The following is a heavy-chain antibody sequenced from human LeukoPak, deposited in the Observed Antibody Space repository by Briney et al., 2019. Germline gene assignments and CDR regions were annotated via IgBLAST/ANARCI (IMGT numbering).Heavy chain of an antibody. D-gene: IGHD2-2*01. V-gene: IGHV3-30*02. Sequence: GGSLRLSCAASGFTLRNYGMHWVRQAPGKRLEWMAFIRYDGGNIHYADSVKGRFTISRDNSKNTLFMQMNSLRAEDTAVYYCAKDECSTTSCYFVAYYFNSWGPGTPVTVSS. J-gene: IGHJ4*02. CDR3: AKDECSTTSCYFVAYYFNS. CDR1: GFTLRNYG. CDR2: IRYDGGNI.